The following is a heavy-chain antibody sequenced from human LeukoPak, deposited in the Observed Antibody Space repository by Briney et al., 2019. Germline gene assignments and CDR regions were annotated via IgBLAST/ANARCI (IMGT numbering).Heavy chain of an antibody. CDR3: ARGVQWLPRYYYYYYMDV. V-gene: IGHV1-18*01. J-gene: IGHJ6*03. Sequence: ASVKVSCKASGYTFTSYGISWVRQAPGQGLEWMGWICAYNGNTNYAQKLQGRVTMTTDTSTSTAYMELRSQRSDDTTVFYCARGVQWLPRYYYYYYMDVWGKGTTVTVSS. CDR2: ICAYNGNT. D-gene: IGHD6-19*01. CDR1: GYTFTSYG.